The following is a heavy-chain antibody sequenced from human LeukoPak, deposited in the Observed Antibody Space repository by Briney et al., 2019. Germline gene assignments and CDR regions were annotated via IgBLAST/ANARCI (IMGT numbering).Heavy chain of an antibody. CDR2: INPSGGST. D-gene: IGHD3-3*01. CDR1: GYTLTELS. V-gene: IGHV1-46*01. CDR3: ARGAPDFWSGYFPPCVDP. Sequence: GASVKVSCKVSGYTLTELSMHWVRQAPGQGLEWMGIINPSGGSTSYAQKFQGRVTMTRDTSTSTVYMELSSLRSEDTAVYYCARGAPDFWSGYFPPCVDPWGQGTLVTVSS. J-gene: IGHJ5*02.